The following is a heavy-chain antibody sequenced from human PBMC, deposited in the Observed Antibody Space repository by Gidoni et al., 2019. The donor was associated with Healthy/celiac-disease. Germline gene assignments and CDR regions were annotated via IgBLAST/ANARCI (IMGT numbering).Heavy chain of an antibody. J-gene: IGHJ3*02. D-gene: IGHD1-26*01. CDR1: GGSFTSYY. CDR3: ARDWGSVGAKHRSAFDI. CDR2: IYTSGST. Sequence: QLQESGPGLVKPSDTLSLTSTVSGGSFTSYYWSWITQPDGKGLEWIGRIYTSGSTNYNPSLKSRVTMSVDTSKNQFSLKLSSVTAADTAVYYCARDWGSVGAKHRSAFDIWGQGTMVTVSS. V-gene: IGHV4-4*07.